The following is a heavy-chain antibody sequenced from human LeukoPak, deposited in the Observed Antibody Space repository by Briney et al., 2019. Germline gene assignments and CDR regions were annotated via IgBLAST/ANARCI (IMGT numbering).Heavy chain of an antibody. CDR1: GFTFIDYD. J-gene: IGHJ5*02. Sequence: GSLRLSCAASGFTFIDYDMNWVRQAPGKGLEWISYISIDSSRMYYADSVKGRFTISRDNAKNSLYLQMNSLRAEDTAVYYCARGPPLFDPWGQGTLVTVSS. V-gene: IGHV3-48*01. CDR3: ARGPPLFDP. CDR2: ISIDSSRM.